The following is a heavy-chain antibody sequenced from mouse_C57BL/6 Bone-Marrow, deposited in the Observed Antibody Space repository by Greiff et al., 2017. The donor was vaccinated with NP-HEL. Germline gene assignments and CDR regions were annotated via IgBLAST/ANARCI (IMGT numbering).Heavy chain of an antibody. D-gene: IGHD2-3*01. J-gene: IGHJ2*01. V-gene: IGHV1-52*01. CDR2: IDPSDSET. CDR1: GYTFTSYW. CDR3: ARQGDGYYLYCDY. Sequence: VQLQQPGAELVRPGSSVKLSCKASGYTFTSYWMHWVKQRPIQGLEWIGNIDPSDSETHYNQKFKDKATLTVDKSSSTAYMQLSSLTSEDSAVYYCARQGDGYYLYCDYWGQGTTLTVSS.